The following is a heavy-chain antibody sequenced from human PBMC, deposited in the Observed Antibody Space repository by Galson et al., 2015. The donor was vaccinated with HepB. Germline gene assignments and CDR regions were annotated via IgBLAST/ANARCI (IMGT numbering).Heavy chain of an antibody. CDR3: AKLSSSSWYFDY. Sequence: SLRLSCAVSGFTFSSYAMSWVRQAPGKGLEWVSAISGSGGSTYYADSVKGRFTFSRDNSKNTLYLQMNSLRAEDTAVYYCAKLSSSSWYFDYWGQGTLVTVSS. D-gene: IGHD6-13*01. CDR2: ISGSGGST. CDR1: GFTFSSYA. J-gene: IGHJ4*02. V-gene: IGHV3-23*01.